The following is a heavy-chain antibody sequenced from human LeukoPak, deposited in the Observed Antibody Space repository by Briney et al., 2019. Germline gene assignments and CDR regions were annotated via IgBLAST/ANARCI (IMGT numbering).Heavy chain of an antibody. CDR1: GGSISSGSYY. Sequence: SETLSLTCTVSGGSISSGSYYWGWIRQPPGKGLEWIGSIYYTGSTYYNPSLKSRVSISVDTSKNQLSLKVSSVTAADTAVYYCARHLYSSGYVFDYWGQGTLVTVSS. J-gene: IGHJ4*02. D-gene: IGHD6-19*01. CDR2: IYYTGST. V-gene: IGHV4-39*01. CDR3: ARHLYSSGYVFDY.